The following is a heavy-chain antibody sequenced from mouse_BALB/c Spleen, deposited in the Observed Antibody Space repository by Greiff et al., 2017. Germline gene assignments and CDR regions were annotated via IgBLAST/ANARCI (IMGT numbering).Heavy chain of an antibody. Sequence: VQLKESGGGLVKPGGSLKLSCAASGFTFSSYAMSWVRQTPEKRLEWVASISSGGSTYYPDSVKGRFTISRDNARNILYLQMSSLRSEDTAMYYCARGNYGSGFDYWGQGTTLTVSS. CDR2: ISSGGST. V-gene: IGHV5-6-5*01. D-gene: IGHD1-1*01. J-gene: IGHJ2*01. CDR3: ARGNYGSGFDY. CDR1: GFTFSSYA.